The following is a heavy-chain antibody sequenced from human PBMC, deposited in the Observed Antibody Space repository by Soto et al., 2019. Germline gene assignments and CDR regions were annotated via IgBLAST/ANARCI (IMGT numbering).Heavy chain of an antibody. Sequence: PGESLSLSCAASGFTFSSYSMNWVRQAPGKGLEWVSSISSSSSYIYYADSVKGRFTISRDNAKNSLYLQMNSLRAEDTAVYYCAREYYYYDSSGYTAPFDYWGQGTLVTVSS. CDR3: AREYYYYDSSGYTAPFDY. CDR1: GFTFSSYS. V-gene: IGHV3-21*01. D-gene: IGHD3-22*01. J-gene: IGHJ4*02. CDR2: ISSSSSYI.